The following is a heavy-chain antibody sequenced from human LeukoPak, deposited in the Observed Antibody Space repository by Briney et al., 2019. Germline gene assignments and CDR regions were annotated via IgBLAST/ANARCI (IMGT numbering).Heavy chain of an antibody. V-gene: IGHV3-21*01. J-gene: IGHJ4*02. Sequence: GGSLRLSCAASGFTFSSYDMSWVRQAPGKGLEWVSSITSGSYIYYADSLKGRFTISRDNAKNSLYLQINSLRVEDTAIYYCARDRYGAYDFDSWGQGTLVTVSS. CDR3: ARDRYGAYDFDS. CDR2: ITSGSYI. CDR1: GFTFSSYD. D-gene: IGHD4-17*01.